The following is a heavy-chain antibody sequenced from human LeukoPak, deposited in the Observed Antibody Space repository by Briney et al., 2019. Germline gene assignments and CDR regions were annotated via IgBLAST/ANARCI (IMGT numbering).Heavy chain of an antibody. J-gene: IGHJ4*02. V-gene: IGHV3-48*03. D-gene: IGHD2/OR15-2a*01. Sequence: GGSLRLSCAASGFTFIGYEMNWVRQAPGKGLEWLSCISTSGSSMYYADSVKGRFTISRDNSKNSLYLQMNSLRAEDTAVYYCATFLDYWGQGTLVTVSS. CDR1: GFTFIGYE. CDR3: ATFLDY. CDR2: ISTSGSSM.